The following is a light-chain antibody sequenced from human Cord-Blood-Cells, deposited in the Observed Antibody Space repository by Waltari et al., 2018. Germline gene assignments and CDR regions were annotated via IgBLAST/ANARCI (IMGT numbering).Light chain of an antibody. CDR1: QSISSY. CDR3: QQSYSTPPWT. V-gene: IGKV1-39*01. Sequence: DIQMTQSPSSLSASVGDRVTITCRASQSISSYLNWYQQKPGKAPKLLMYAASSLQSGVPSRFSGSGSGTDFTLTISSLQPEDFATYYCQQSYSTPPWTFGQGT. J-gene: IGKJ1*01. CDR2: AAS.